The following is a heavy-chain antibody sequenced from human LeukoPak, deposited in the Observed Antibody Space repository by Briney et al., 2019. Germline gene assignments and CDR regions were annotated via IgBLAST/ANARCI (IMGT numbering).Heavy chain of an antibody. V-gene: IGHV1-8*02. D-gene: IGHD3-22*01. Sequence: ASVKVSCKASGYTFTSYGISWVRQATGQGLEWMGWMNPNSGNTGYAQKFQGRVTMTRNTSISTAYMELSSLRSEDTAVYYCARRPRGYYDSSGYSHFDYWGQGTLVSVSS. CDR1: GYTFTSYG. CDR2: MNPNSGNT. J-gene: IGHJ4*02. CDR3: ARRPRGYYDSSGYSHFDY.